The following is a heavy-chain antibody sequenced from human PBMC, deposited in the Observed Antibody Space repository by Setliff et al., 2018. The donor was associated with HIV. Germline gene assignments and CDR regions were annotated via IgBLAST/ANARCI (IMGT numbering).Heavy chain of an antibody. CDR3: ARHSITLVVGVPERDDAFDI. D-gene: IGHD3-22*01. J-gene: IGHJ3*02. Sequence: PSETLSLTCAVFGGSSTDICASFTDYYWSWIRQPPGTGLAWIGSSYTSGSTNYNPSLKSRVTISVDTSKSQFSLRLTSVTAADTAVYYCARHSITLVVGVPERDDAFDIWGQGTMVTVSS. CDR2: SYTSGST. V-gene: IGHV4-59*08. CDR1: GGSSTDICASFTDYY.